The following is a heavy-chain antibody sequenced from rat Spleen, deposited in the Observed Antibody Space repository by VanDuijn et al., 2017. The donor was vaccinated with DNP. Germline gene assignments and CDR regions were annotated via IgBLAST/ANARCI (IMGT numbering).Heavy chain of an antibody. CDR1: GFTFSYYW. V-gene: IGHV5-31*01. Sequence: EVQLVESGGDLVQPGRSLKLSCVASGFTFSYYWMAWIRQVPGKGLEWIASITGGGGTTSYPDSVKGRFTISRDDAKNTLSLQMDSLRSEDSATYYCVTRGVGARYYWYFDFWGPGTMVTVSS. D-gene: IGHD5-1*01. J-gene: IGHJ1*01. CDR3: VTRGVGARYYWYFDF. CDR2: ITGGGGTT.